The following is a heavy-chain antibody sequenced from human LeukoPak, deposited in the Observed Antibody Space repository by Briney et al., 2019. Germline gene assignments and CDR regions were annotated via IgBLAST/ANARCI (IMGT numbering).Heavy chain of an antibody. CDR3: ARLAYCGGDCYKNGWFDP. V-gene: IGHV3-66*04. D-gene: IGHD2-21*02. CDR1: GFTVSSNY. CDR2: IYSGGST. J-gene: IGHJ5*02. Sequence: GGSLRLSCAASGFTVSSNYMSWVRQAPGKGLEWVSVIYSGGSTYYADSVKGRFTISRDNSKNTLYLQMNSLRAEDTAVYYCARLAYCGGDCYKNGWFDPWGQGTWSPSPQ.